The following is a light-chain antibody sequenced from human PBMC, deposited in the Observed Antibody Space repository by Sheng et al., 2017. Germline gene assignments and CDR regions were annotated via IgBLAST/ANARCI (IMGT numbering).Light chain of an antibody. J-gene: IGKJ2*01. CDR3: QQYDNLPYT. Sequence: DIQMTQSPSSLSASVGDRVTITCQASQDISNYLNWYQQKPGKAPKLLIYDASNLETGVPSRFSGSGSGTDFTFTISSLQPEDIATYYCQQYDNLPYTLVRGTEAGD. CDR2: DAS. CDR1: QDISNY. V-gene: IGKV1-33*01.